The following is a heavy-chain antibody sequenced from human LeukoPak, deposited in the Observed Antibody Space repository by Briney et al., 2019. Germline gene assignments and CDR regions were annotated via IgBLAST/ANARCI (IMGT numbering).Heavy chain of an antibody. CDR2: ISYDGSNK. CDR1: GFSFSSSG. CDR3: ARLQGYNFDY. Sequence: PGGSLRLSCAGSGFSFSSSGMHWVRQAPGKGLEWVAHISYDGSNKFYADSVKGRFTISRDNSKNTLSLEMNSLRPEDTAVYYCARLQGYNFDYWGQGTLVTVSS. D-gene: IGHD5-24*01. J-gene: IGHJ4*02. V-gene: IGHV3-30*03.